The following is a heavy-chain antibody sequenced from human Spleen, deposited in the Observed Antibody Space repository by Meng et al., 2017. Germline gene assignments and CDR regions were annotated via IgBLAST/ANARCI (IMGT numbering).Heavy chain of an antibody. D-gene: IGHD1-14*01. J-gene: IGHJ6*01. CDR3: VRAEALFGLDV. V-gene: IGHV4-4*02. CDR1: GDSVISNYW. Sequence: QVQLQESGPGLVKPSGTLSLSCTVSGDSVISNYWWTWVRQPPGKGLEWIGEIHHSGSTNDSPSLRGRVTISVDKSKNQFSLKMTSVTAADTAVYYCVRAEALFGLDVWGQGITVTVSS. CDR2: IHHSGST.